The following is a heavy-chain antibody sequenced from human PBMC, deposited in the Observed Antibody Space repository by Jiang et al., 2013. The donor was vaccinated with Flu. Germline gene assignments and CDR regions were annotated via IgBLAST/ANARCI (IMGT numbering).Heavy chain of an antibody. V-gene: IGHV2-70*01. CDR2: IDWDDDK. Sequence: PTQTLTLTRTFSGFSLSTSGMCVSWIRQPPGKALEWLALIDWDDDKYYSTSLKTRLTISKDTSKNQVVLTMTNMDPVDTATYYCARTPYSSGWYAVDYWGQGTLVTVSS. CDR1: GFSLSTSGMC. J-gene: IGHJ4*02. CDR3: ARTPYSSGWYAVDY. D-gene: IGHD6-19*01.